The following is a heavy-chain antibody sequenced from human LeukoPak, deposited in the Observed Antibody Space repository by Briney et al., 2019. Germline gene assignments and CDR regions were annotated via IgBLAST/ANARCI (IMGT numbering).Heavy chain of an antibody. D-gene: IGHD3-22*01. V-gene: IGHV3-33*06. CDR1: GFIFSNYA. CDR2: IWYDGTNK. J-gene: IGHJ4*02. CDR3: AKDTLDSSGYCLDY. Sequence: GGSLRLSCAASGFIFSNYAMHWVRQAPGKGLEWVAVIWYDGTNKYYADSVKGRFTISRDNSKNTLYLQMHSLRAEDTAVYYCAKDTLDSSGYCLDYWGQGTLVTVSS.